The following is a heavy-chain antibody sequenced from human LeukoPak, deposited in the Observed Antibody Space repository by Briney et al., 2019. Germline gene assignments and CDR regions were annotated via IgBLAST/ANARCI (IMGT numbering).Heavy chain of an antibody. V-gene: IGHV1-18*01. D-gene: IGHD4-17*01. CDR2: ISAYNGNT. J-gene: IGHJ6*03. CDR1: GYTFTSYG. Sequence: ASVKVSCKASGYTFTSYGISWVRPAPGQGLEWMGWISAYNGNTNYAQKLQGRVTMTTDTSTSTAYMELRSLRSDDTAVYYCARVPTVTTPYYYYYMDVWGKGTTVTVSS. CDR3: ARVPTVTTPYYYYYMDV.